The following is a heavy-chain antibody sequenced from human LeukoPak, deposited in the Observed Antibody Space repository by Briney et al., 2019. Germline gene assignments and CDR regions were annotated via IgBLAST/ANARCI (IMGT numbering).Heavy chain of an antibody. D-gene: IGHD6-13*01. CDR2: IKSKTDGGTT. V-gene: IGHV3-15*01. CDR3: ASSAAGFYGMDV. J-gene: IGHJ6*02. CDR1: GFTFSNAW. Sequence: GGSLRLSCAASGFTFSNAWMSWVRQAPGKGLEWVGRIKSKTDGGTTDYAAPVKGRFTISRDDSKNTLYLQMNSLKTEDTAVYYCASSAAGFYGMDVWGQGTTVTVSS.